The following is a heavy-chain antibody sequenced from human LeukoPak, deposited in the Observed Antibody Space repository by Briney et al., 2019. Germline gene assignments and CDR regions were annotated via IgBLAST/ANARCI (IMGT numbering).Heavy chain of an antibody. CDR3: ARGGSDTAMAHDY. CDR2: INRGGSRT. V-gene: IGHV3-74*01. J-gene: IGHJ4*02. D-gene: IGHD5-18*01. Sequence: GGSLRLSCAAYGFTFRNHWMHWVRQAPGKGLMWVSRINRGGSRTDYADSVKGRFTISRDDAKNTLYLQLNSLRAEDTAVYFCARGGSDTAMAHDYWGQGTLVTVSS. CDR1: GFTFRNHW.